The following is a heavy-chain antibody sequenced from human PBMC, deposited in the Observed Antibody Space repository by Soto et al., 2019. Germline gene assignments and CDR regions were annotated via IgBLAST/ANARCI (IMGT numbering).Heavy chain of an antibody. CDR2: IYWNDDK. CDR1: GFSLSTSGVG. CDR3: AHIKHDYGDYVTYFDY. J-gene: IGHJ4*02. D-gene: IGHD4-17*01. Sequence: SGPTLVNPTQTLTLTCTFSGFSLSTSGVGVGWIRQPPGKALEWLALIYWNDDKRYSPSLKSRLTITEDTSKNQVVLTMTNMDPVDTATYYCAHIKHDYGDYVTYFDYWGQGTLVTVSS. V-gene: IGHV2-5*01.